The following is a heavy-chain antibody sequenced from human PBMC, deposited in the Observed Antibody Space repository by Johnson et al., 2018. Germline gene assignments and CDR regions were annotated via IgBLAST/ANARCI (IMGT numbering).Heavy chain of an antibody. J-gene: IGHJ3*02. CDR3: AKDPDYYDSSGYAFDI. CDR1: GGSFSSYA. CDR2: IIPIIAIA. V-gene: IGHV1-69*09. Sequence: QVQLVQSGAEVKKPGSSVKVSCKASGGSFSSYAISWVRQAPGQGLEWMGRIIPIIAIANYAQKFQVRVTITADKSTRTSYMELSSLRFEDTAVYYCAKDPDYYDSSGYAFDIWGQGTMVTVSS. D-gene: IGHD3-22*01.